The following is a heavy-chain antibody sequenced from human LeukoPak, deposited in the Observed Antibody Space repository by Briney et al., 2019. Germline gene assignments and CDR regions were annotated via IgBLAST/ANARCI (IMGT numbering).Heavy chain of an antibody. J-gene: IGHJ4*02. D-gene: IGHD6-19*01. Sequence: GESLKISCKGSGYSFTSYWISWVRQMPGKGLEWMGRIDPSDSYTNYSPSFQGHVTTSADKSISTAYLQWSGLKASDTAMYYCARHSSGWWYFDYWGQGTLVTVSS. V-gene: IGHV5-10-1*01. CDR2: IDPSDSYT. CDR3: ARHSSGWWYFDY. CDR1: GYSFTSYW.